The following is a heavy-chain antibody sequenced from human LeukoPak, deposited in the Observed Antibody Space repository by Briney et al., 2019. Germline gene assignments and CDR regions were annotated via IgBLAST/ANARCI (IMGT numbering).Heavy chain of an antibody. D-gene: IGHD4-17*01. CDR2: VYYSGST. CDR3: ARVLPHGDYNSRYFDL. Sequence: PSETLSLTCTVSGGSVSSGSYYWSWIRQPPGKGLEWIGYVYYSGSTYYNPSLKSRVTISVDTSKNQFSLKLSSVTAADTAVYYCARVLPHGDYNSRYFDLWGRGTLVTVSS. V-gene: IGHV4-61*01. J-gene: IGHJ2*01. CDR1: GGSVSSGSYY.